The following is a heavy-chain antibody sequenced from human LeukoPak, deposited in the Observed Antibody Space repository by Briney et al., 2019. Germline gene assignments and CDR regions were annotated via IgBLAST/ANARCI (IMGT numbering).Heavy chain of an antibody. CDR3: ARDLGYSSGWYHAFDI. Sequence: GGSLRLSCAASGFTFSSYDMHWVRQATGKGLEWVSAIGTAGDTYYPGSVKGRFTISRENAKNSLYLQMNSLRAGDTAVYYCARDLGYSSGWYHAFDIWGQGTMVTVSS. J-gene: IGHJ3*02. CDR1: GFTFSSYD. V-gene: IGHV3-13*01. D-gene: IGHD6-19*01. CDR2: IGTAGDT.